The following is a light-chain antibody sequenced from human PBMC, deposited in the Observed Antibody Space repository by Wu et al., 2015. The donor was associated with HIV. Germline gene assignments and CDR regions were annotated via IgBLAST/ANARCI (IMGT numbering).Light chain of an antibody. CDR2: GAS. CDR1: QNIRVY. CDR3: QQSYNPPLT. J-gene: IGKJ4*01. Sequence: DIEMTQSPSSLSASVGDRVTITCRASQNIRVYLNWYQQKPGKVPRLLIYGASTLVNGVPPRFRGSVSGTDFTLTISSLQPEDIATYYCQQSYNPPLTFGGGTKVEIK. V-gene: IGKV1-39*01.